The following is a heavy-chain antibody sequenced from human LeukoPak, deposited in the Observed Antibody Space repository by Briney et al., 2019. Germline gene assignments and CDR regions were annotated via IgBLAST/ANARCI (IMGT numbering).Heavy chain of an antibody. V-gene: IGHV3-23*01. D-gene: IGHD3-22*01. CDR1: GSTFSSYA. CDR3: AKELVYYDSSGYSGYYFDY. Sequence: GGSLRLSCAASGSTFSSYAMSWVRQAPGRGLEWVSAISGSGGSTYYADSVKGRFTISRDNSKNTLYLQMNSLRAEDTAVYYCAKELVYYDSSGYSGYYFDYWGQGTLVTVSS. J-gene: IGHJ4*02. CDR2: ISGSGGST.